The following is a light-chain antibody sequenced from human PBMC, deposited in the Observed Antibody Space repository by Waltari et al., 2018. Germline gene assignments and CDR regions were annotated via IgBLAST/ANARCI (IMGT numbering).Light chain of an antibody. CDR2: DVS. CDR3: SSYTSSSTLDVV. V-gene: IGLV2-14*01. J-gene: IGLJ2*01. Sequence: QSALTQPASVSGSPGQSIPISCTGTSRDVGGYNYVPWYQQHPGKAPKLMIYDVSNRPSGVSNRFSGSKSGNTASLTISGLQAEDEADYYCSSYTSSSTLDVVFGGGTKLTVL. CDR1: SRDVGGYNY.